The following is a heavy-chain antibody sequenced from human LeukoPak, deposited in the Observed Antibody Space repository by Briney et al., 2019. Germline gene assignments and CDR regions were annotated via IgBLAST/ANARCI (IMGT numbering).Heavy chain of an antibody. D-gene: IGHD2-15*01. V-gene: IGHV1-18*01. CDR1: GYTFTSYG. Sequence: ASVKVSCKASGYTFTSYGISWVRQAPGQGLEWMGWISAYNGNTNYAQKLQGRVTMTKDTSTSTAYMELRSLRSDDTAVYYCARDVYPRWIVVVVAAPGNWFDPWGQGTLVTVSS. J-gene: IGHJ5*02. CDR3: ARDVYPRWIVVVVAAPGNWFDP. CDR2: ISAYNGNT.